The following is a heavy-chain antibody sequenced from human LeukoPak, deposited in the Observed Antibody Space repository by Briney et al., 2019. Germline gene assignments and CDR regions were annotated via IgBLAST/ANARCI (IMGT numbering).Heavy chain of an antibody. CDR2: LWYDGSDS. J-gene: IGHJ3*02. D-gene: IGHD3-9*01. V-gene: IGHV3-33*01. Sequence: PGGSLRLSCAASGFTFSSYDMHWVRQAPGKGLEWVAVLWYDGSDSYYADSVKGRFTISRDNSKNTLYLQMNSLRAEDTAVYYCARKAIDAFDIWGQGTMLTVSS. CDR3: ARKAIDAFDI. CDR1: GFTFSSYD.